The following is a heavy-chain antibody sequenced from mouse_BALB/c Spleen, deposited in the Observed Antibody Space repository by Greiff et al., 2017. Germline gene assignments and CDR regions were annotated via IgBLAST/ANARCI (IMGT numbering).Heavy chain of an antibody. V-gene: IGHV5-6*02. CDR2: ISSGGSYT. J-gene: IGHJ4*01. CDR1: GFTFSSYG. Sequence: DVKLVESGGDLVKPGGSLKLSCAASGFTFSSYGMSWVRQTPDKRLEWVATISSGGSYTYYPDSVKGRFTISRDNAKNTLYLQMSSLKSEDTAMYYCARHGDYY. CDR3: ARHGDYY.